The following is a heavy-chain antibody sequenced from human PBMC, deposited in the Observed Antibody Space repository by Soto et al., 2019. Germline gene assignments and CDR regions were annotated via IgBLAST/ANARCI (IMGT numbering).Heavy chain of an antibody. J-gene: IGHJ4*02. CDR3: ARGGAGYYFDY. CDR1: GYTFINYA. CDR2: INAGNGDT. Sequence: QVQLVQSGAEEKKPGASVKVSCKASGYTFINYAIHWVRQAPGQRLEWMGWINAGNGDTKYSQKFQGRVTITRETPANTAYMELSGLRSEGTAVYYCARGGAGYYFDYWGQGTLVTVSS. V-gene: IGHV1-3*05. D-gene: IGHD2-15*01.